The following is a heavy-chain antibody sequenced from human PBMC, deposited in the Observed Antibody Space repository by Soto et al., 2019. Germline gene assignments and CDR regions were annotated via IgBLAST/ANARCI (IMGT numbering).Heavy chain of an antibody. CDR3: ARSPYFFRGPLDY. V-gene: IGHV3-7*03. D-gene: IGHD3-9*01. CDR1: GFTFTRYW. J-gene: IGHJ4*02. Sequence: GSLRLSCAASGFTFTRYWMSWVRQAPGKGLEWVANIKQDGSEKYYVDSVKGRFTISRDNAKNSLYLQMNSLRVEDTAVYYCARSPYFFRGPLDYWGQRTLVTVSS. CDR2: IKQDGSEK.